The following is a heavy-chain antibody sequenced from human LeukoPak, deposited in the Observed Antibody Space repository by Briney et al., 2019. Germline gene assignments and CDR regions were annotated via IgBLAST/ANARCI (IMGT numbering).Heavy chain of an antibody. CDR2: IVPIFGTA. CDR1: GGTFSSYA. D-gene: IGHD3-22*01. Sequence: SVKVSCKASGGTFSSYAISWVRQAPGQGLEWMGGIVPIFGTANYAQKFQGRVTITADESTSTAYVELSSLRSEDTAVYYCARRYYYDSSGFDYWGQGTLVTVSS. J-gene: IGHJ4*02. CDR3: ARRYYYDSSGFDY. V-gene: IGHV1-69*13.